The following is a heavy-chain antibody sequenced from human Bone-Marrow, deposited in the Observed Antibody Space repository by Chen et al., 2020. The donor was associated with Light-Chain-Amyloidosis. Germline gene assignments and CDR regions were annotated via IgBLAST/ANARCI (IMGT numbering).Heavy chain of an antibody. CDR3: TTDGRTDY. V-gene: IGHV3-15*01. J-gene: IGHJ4*02. Sequence: EVNLVESGGGLVKPGGSLRLSCAASGFTFSGAWMSWVGQAPGKGLEWLGRIKSDADGGTTDYAAPVQGRFSISRDDSKKTLYLQMSSLKIEDTAMYYCTTDGRTDYWGQGTLVTVSS. CDR2: IKSDADGGTT. CDR1: GFTFSGAW.